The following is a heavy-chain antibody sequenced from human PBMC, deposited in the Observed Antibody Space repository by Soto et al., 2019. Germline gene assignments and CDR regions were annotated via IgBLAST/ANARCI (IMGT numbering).Heavy chain of an antibody. V-gene: IGHV1-8*01. Sequence: QVQLVQSGAEVKKPGASVKVSCKASGYTFTSYDINWVRQATGQGLEWMGWMNPNSGNAGYAQKFPGRVTMARNTSMRTAYMELSSLGSEDTGVYYCARRVRRGGFGPWGTGTLVTVSA. CDR3: ARRVRRGGFGP. CDR1: GYTFTSYD. J-gene: IGHJ5*02. D-gene: IGHD2-21*01. CDR2: MNPNSGNA.